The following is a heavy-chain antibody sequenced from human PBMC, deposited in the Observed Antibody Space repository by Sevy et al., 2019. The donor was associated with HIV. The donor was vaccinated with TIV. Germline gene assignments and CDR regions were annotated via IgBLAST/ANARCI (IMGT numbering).Heavy chain of an antibody. V-gene: IGHV3-23*01. CDR2: ISSSGGYT. J-gene: IGHJ4*02. CDR1: GFTFISYA. Sequence: GGSLRLSCAASGFTFISYAMSWVRQAPGKGLEWVSSISSSGGYTYYADSVKGRFTISRDNSRNTLDLQMNSLRAEDTAVYYCATEHLFGYYWGQGTLVSVSS. CDR3: ATEHLFGYY. D-gene: IGHD3-10*01.